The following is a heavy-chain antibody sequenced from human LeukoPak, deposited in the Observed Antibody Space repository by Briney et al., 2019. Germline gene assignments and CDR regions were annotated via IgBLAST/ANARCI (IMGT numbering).Heavy chain of an antibody. Sequence: GGSLRLSCAASGFTFSSYAMSWVRQAPGKGLEWVSAISGSGGSTYYADSVKGRFTTSRDNSKNTLYLQMNSLRAEDTAVYYCAKEGDILTGYAGFDYWGQGTLVTVSS. V-gene: IGHV3-23*01. CDR3: AKEGDILTGYAGFDY. CDR1: GFTFSSYA. J-gene: IGHJ4*02. CDR2: ISGSGGST. D-gene: IGHD3-9*01.